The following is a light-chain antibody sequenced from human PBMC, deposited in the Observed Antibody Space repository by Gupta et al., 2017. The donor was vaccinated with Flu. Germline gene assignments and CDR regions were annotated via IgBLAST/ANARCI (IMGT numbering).Light chain of an antibody. CDR1: QYVDSTY. V-gene: IGKV3-20*01. J-gene: IGKJ2*03. CDR2: GAS. CDR3: QQYGSSPPYS. Sequence: EIVLTQSPGTLSLSPGERATLSCRASQYVDSTYLAWYQQKPGQAPRLLIYGASSRATGIPDRFSGSGSGTDFTLTISRLEPEDAAVYYCQQYGSSPPYSFGQGTKLEIK.